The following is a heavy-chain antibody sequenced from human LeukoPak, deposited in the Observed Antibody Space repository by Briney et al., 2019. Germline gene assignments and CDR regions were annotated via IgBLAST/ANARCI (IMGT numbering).Heavy chain of an antibody. J-gene: IGHJ4*02. CDR2: INNRGTT. Sequence: SETLSLTCTVSGDSITSDYWSWIRQPPGKGLEWIGFINNRGTTSYDPSLTSRVTISRDMSKNQFALKLSSVSAADTAVYYCARYRDGDRDISLDIWGQGTLVTVSS. CDR1: GDSITSDY. D-gene: IGHD4-17*01. V-gene: IGHV4-59*08. CDR3: ARYRDGDRDISLDI.